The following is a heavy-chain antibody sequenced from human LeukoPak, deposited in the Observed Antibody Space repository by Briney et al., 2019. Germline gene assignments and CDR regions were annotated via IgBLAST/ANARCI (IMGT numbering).Heavy chain of an antibody. CDR3: AKDPSITMIVVAYSAPDY. J-gene: IGHJ4*02. D-gene: IGHD3-22*01. CDR1: GFTFSSYG. V-gene: IGHV3-30*18. CDR2: ISYDGSNK. Sequence: GGSLRLSCAASGFTFSSYGMHWVRQAPGKGLEWVAVISYDGSNKYYADSVKGRFTISRDNSKNTLYLQMNSLRAEDTAVYYCAKDPSITMIVVAYSAPDYLGQGTLVTVSS.